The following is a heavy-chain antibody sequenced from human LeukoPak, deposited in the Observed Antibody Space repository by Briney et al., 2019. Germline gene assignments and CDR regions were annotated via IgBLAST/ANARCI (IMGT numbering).Heavy chain of an antibody. CDR2: ISGSGGST. V-gene: IGHV3-23*01. Sequence: GGSLRLSCAASGFSFSSFTMSWVRQAPGKGLEWVSAISGSGGSTSDADSVKGRFTISRDNSKNTMFLQMSSLRVDDTAVYYCASNIAAAATGYFDYWGQGTLVTVSS. CDR3: ASNIAAAATGYFDY. D-gene: IGHD6-13*01. CDR1: GFSFSSFT. J-gene: IGHJ4*02.